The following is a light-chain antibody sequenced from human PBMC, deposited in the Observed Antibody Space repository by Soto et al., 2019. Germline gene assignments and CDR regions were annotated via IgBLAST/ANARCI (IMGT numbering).Light chain of an antibody. CDR1: HGVSSS. Sequence: MVMTQSPAPLSVSPGERVTLSCRASHGVSSSLAWYHQKPGQPPRLPIYVASTRAAGIPARFSGSGSGTEFTLTISSLQSEDLAVYYCQHYKDWPPRFGQGTKVESK. J-gene: IGKJ1*01. CDR2: VAS. V-gene: IGKV3-15*01. CDR3: QHYKDWPPR.